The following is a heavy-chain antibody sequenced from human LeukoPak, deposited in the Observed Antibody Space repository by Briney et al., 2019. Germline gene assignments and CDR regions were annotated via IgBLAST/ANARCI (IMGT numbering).Heavy chain of an antibody. Sequence: ASVKVSCKASGYTFTSYGISWVRQAPGQGLEWMGWISAYNCNTNYVQKFRGRVTMTTDTSTSTAYMELRSLRSDDTAVYYCARDQAFVRGDLDYWGQGTLVTVSS. J-gene: IGHJ4*02. V-gene: IGHV1-18*04. CDR2: ISAYNCNT. CDR1: GYTFTSYG. CDR3: ARDQAFVRGDLDY. D-gene: IGHD3-10*01.